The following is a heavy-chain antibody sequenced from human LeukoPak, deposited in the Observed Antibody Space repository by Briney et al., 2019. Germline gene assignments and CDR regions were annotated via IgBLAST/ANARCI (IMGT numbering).Heavy chain of an antibody. D-gene: IGHD3-16*01. J-gene: IGHJ4*02. CDR2: ISSSSYI. CDR3: ARDLSSMITFGGVMGFDY. CDR1: GFTFSSYS. Sequence: KPGGSLRLSCAASGFTFSSYSMNWVRQAPGKGLEWVSSISSSSYIYYADSVKGRSTISRDNAKNSLYLQMNSLRAEDTAVYYCARDLSSMITFGGVMGFDYWGQGTLVTVSS. V-gene: IGHV3-21*01.